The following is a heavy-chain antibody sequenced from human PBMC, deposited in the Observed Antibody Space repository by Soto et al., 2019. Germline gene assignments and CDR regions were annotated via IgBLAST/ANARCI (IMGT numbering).Heavy chain of an antibody. V-gene: IGHV4-59*01. D-gene: IGHD3-10*01. CDR3: ARAAGGFGELFGWFDP. J-gene: IGHJ5*02. CDR1: SISTYY. Sequence: SETLSLTCTVDSISTYYWSWIRQPPGKGLEWIGYIFYRGSTNYNPSLKSRVTISVDTSKNQFSLKLSSVTAADTAVYYCARAAGGFGELFGWFDPWGQGTLVTVSS. CDR2: IFYRGST.